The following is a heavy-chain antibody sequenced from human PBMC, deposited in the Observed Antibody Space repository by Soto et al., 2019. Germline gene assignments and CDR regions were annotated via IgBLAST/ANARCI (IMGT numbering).Heavy chain of an antibody. J-gene: IGHJ4*02. CDR3: ARDKITGLFDY. Sequence: PSETLSLTCSVSGDSINNKNWWTWLRQPPGKRLEWIGEINHSGSTNYNPSLKSRVTISVDTSKNQFSLKLTSVTAADTAVYYCARDKITGLFDYWGQGTLVTVSS. D-gene: IGHD2-8*02. V-gene: IGHV4-4*02. CDR1: GDSINNKNW. CDR2: INHSGST.